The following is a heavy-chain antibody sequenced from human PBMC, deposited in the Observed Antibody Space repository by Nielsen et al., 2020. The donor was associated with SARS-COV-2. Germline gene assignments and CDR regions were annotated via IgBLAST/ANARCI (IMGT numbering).Heavy chain of an antibody. V-gene: IGHV3-23*01. CDR3: TRRVAGGTMDV. CDR1: GFTFSNFA. D-gene: IGHD6-19*01. CDR2: IGDSGGGT. J-gene: IGHJ6*02. Sequence: ESLKISCAASGFTFSNFAMNWVRQAPGKGLEWVSTIGDSGGGTYYADSLKGRFTISRDNSKNTLYLQMNSLGADDTAIYYCTRRVAGGTMDVWGQGTTVTVSS.